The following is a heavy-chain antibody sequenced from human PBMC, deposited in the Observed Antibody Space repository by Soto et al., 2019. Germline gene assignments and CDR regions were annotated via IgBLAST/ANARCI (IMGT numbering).Heavy chain of an antibody. V-gene: IGHV3-48*02. CDR3: VRGRGSGSQYY. CDR1: GFTFTAFT. J-gene: IGHJ4*02. D-gene: IGHD6-25*01. CDR2: ISGSGTI. Sequence: GGSLRLSCAASGFTFTAFTINWVRQAPGKGLEWVSYISGSGTIYYADSVKGRFTISRDNAKNSVYLQMDSLRDEDTAVDYCVRGRGSGSQYYWGQGTLVTVSS.